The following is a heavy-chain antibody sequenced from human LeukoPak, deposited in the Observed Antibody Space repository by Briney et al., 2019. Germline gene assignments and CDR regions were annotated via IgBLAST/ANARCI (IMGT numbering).Heavy chain of an antibody. CDR3: ARMTVSGRDNWFDP. CDR1: GYSISSGYY. J-gene: IGHJ5*02. V-gene: IGHV4-38-2*02. D-gene: IGHD6-19*01. CDR2: IYHSGST. Sequence: KASETLSLTCTVSGYSISSGYYWGWIRQPPGKGLEWIGSIYHSGSTYYNPSLKSRVTISVDTSKNQFSLKLSSVTAADTAVYYCARMTVSGRDNWFDPWGQGTLVTVSS.